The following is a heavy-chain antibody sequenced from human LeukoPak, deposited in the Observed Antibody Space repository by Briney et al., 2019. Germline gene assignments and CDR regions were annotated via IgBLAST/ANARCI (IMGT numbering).Heavy chain of an antibody. Sequence: PSETLSLTCAVYGGSFSGYYWSWIRQPPGKGLEWSGEINHSGSTNYNPSLKSRVTISVDTSKNQFSLKLSSVTAADTAVYYCARGRKVTMVRGVRYNWFDPWGQGTLVTVSS. V-gene: IGHV4-34*01. D-gene: IGHD3-10*01. CDR1: GGSFSGYY. CDR3: ARGRKVTMVRGVRYNWFDP. J-gene: IGHJ5*02. CDR2: INHSGST.